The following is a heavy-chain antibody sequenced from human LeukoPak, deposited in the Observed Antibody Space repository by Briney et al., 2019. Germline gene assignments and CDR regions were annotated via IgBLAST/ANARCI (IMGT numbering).Heavy chain of an antibody. V-gene: IGHV1-69-2*01. CDR2: VDPEDGET. J-gene: IGHJ1*01. CDR1: GYTFTDYY. D-gene: IGHD2-2*01. Sequence: ASVKVSCKASGYTFTDYYMHWVQQAPGKGLEWMGRVDPEDGETIYAEKFQGRVTITADTSTDTAYMELSSLRSEDTAVYYCARGPAAIGLLPPEYFQHWGQGTLVTVSS. CDR3: ARGPAAIGLLPPEYFQH.